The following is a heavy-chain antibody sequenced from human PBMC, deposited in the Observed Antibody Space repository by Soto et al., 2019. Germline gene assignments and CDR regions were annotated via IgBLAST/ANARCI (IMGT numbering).Heavy chain of an antibody. CDR1: GVTFNSSA. D-gene: IGHD3-22*01. CDR3: AAENHPNYYDSSGYYSGY. V-gene: IGHV1-58*01. CDR2: IVVGSGNT. Sequence: TSVKVSCKASGVTFNSSAVQWVRQARGQRLEWIGWIVVGSGNTNYAQKFQERVTITRDMSTSTAYMELSSLRSEDTAVYYCAAENHPNYYDSSGYYSGYWGQGTLVTVSS. J-gene: IGHJ4*02.